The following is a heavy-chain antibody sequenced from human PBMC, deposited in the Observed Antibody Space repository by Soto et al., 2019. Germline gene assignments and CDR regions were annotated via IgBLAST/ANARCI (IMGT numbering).Heavy chain of an antibody. CDR1: GGTFSSYA. CDR2: IIPIFGTA. D-gene: IGHD5-18*01. CDR3: ARSRGQRIQLWSQTEYFDY. V-gene: IGHV1-69*01. J-gene: IGHJ4*02. Sequence: QVQLVQSGAEVKKPGSSVKVSCKTSGGTFSSYAISWVRQAPGQGLEWMGGIIPIFGTANYAQKFQGRVTITADESTSTAYIELSSLRSEDTAVYYCARSRGQRIQLWSQTEYFDYWGQGTLVTVSS.